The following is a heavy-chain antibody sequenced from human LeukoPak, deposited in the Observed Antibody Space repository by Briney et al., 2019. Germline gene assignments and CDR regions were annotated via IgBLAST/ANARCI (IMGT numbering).Heavy chain of an antibody. CDR3: ARSYNSGSYYPFYFDF. CDR1: GGPIGSHY. V-gene: IGHV4-59*11. J-gene: IGHJ4*02. D-gene: IGHD3-10*01. Sequence: SETLFLTCTVSGGPIGSHYWSWIRQSPGKGLEWIGHIYYTGNTNYGPSLMSRVTSSVDTSKNYFSLKLNSVTAAETAVYYCARSYNSGSYYPFYFDFWGQGALGTVSS. CDR2: IYYTGNT.